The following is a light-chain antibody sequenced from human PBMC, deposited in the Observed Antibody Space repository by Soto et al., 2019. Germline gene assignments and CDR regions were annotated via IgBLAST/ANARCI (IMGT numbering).Light chain of an antibody. Sequence: EVVLTQSPGTLSLSPGERATLSCWASQSVSRSYLAWYQQKPGQAPRLLIYIASSRATGIPDRFSGSGSGTDFPLTISRLEPEDFAMYYCQQDGSSPYTFGQGTKLEIK. CDR1: QSVSRSY. J-gene: IGKJ2*01. CDR2: IAS. V-gene: IGKV3-20*01. CDR3: QQDGSSPYT.